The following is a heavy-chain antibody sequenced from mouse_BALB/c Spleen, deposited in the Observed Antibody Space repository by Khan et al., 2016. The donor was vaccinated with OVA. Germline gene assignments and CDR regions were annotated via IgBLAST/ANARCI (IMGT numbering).Heavy chain of an antibody. CDR3: TRHGNVAWFTY. CDR1: GYSLTSNY. J-gene: IGHJ3*01. CDR2: IDPFSGGT. V-gene: IGHV1S135*01. D-gene: IGHD2-1*01. Sequence: VRLQQSGPELMKPGASVKISCKASGYSLTSNYIHWVMQSHGKSLEWIGYIDPFSGGTTYNQKFKGKATLTVDKSASTAYIHHSDPTSEDSAVYYCTRHGNVAWFTYWGQGTLVTVSA.